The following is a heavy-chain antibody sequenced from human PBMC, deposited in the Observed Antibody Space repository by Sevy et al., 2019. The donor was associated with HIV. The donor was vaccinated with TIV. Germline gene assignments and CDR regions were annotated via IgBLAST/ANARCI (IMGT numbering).Heavy chain of an antibody. CDR1: GYSFTSYW. CDR3: ARQPKNLYYYYYYMDV. J-gene: IGHJ6*03. CDR2: IDPSDSYT. V-gene: IGHV5-10-1*01. Sequence: GESLKISCKGSGYSFTSYWISWVRQMPGKGLEWMGRIDPSDSYTNCSPSFQGHVTISADKSISTAYLQWSSLKASDTAMYYCARQPKNLYYYYYYMDVWGKGTTVTVSS.